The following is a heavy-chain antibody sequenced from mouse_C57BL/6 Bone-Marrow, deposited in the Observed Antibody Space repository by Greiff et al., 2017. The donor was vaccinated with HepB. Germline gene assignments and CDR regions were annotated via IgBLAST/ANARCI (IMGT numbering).Heavy chain of an antibody. CDR2: SRNKANDYTT. Sequence: EVKLMESGGGLVQSGRSLRLSCATSGFTFSDFYMEWVRQAPGKGLEWIAASRNKANDYTTEYSASVKGRFIVSRDTSQSILYLQMNALRAEDTAIYYCARDVHYYDSSYGYFDVWGTGTTVTVSS. CDR1: GFTFSDFY. J-gene: IGHJ1*03. V-gene: IGHV7-1*01. D-gene: IGHD1-1*01. CDR3: ARDVHYYDSSYGYFDV.